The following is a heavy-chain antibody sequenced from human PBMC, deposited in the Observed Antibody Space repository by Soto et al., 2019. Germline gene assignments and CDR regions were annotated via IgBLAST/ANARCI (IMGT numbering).Heavy chain of an antibody. J-gene: IGHJ4*02. CDR1: GYSFTSYG. CDR2: ISPYNGNT. D-gene: IGHD1-26*01. V-gene: IGHV1-18*01. Sequence: ALLKVSCKAAGYSFTSYGISWVRLAPGQGLEWMGWISPYNGNTNYAQKLQGRVTMTTDTSTSTAYMELRSLRSDDTAVYYCARTPGTYARFDYWGQGTLVTVSS. CDR3: ARTPGTYARFDY.